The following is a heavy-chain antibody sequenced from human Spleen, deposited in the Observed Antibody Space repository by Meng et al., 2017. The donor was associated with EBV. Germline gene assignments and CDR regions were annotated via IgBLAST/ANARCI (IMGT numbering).Heavy chain of an antibody. CDR2: IYYSGST. Sequence: QVQWQESGPGLVKPSETLSLTCTVSGGSVSSGSSYWSWIRQPPGKGLEWIGYIYYSGSTNYNPSLKSRVTISVDTSKNQFSLKLSSVTAADTAVYYCARQYCSTTSCYRDSFGYWGQGTLVTVSS. V-gene: IGHV4-61*01. J-gene: IGHJ4*02. CDR1: GGSVSSGSSY. D-gene: IGHD2-2*01. CDR3: ARQYCSTTSCYRDSFGY.